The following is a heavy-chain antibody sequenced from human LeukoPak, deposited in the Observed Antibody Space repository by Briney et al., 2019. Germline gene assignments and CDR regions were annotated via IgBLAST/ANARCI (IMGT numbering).Heavy chain of an antibody. CDR2: IIPIFGTA. J-gene: IGHJ4*02. CDR1: GGTFSSYA. D-gene: IGHD6-13*01. CDR3: ARGDSSSWYPFADY. Sequence: SVQVSCKASGGTFSSYAISWVRQATGQGLEWMGGIIPIFGTANYAQKFQGRVTITADESTSTAYMELGSLRSEDTAVYYCARGDSSSWYPFADYWGQGTLVTVSS. V-gene: IGHV1-69*13.